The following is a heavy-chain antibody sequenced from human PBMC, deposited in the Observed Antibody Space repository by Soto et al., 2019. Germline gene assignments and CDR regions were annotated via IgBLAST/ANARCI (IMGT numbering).Heavy chain of an antibody. V-gene: IGHV4-31*03. CDR2: IYYSGST. CDR3: SRGGSGYSYYFDY. CDR1: GVSISSGGYY. Sequence: PSATLSLTCPVSGVSISSGGYYWSWIRQHPGKGLEWIGYIYYSGSTYYNPSLKSRVTISVDTSKNQFSLKLSSVTAADTAVYYWSRGGSGYSYYFDYWGKGTLVTVYS. D-gene: IGHD5-18*01. J-gene: IGHJ4*02.